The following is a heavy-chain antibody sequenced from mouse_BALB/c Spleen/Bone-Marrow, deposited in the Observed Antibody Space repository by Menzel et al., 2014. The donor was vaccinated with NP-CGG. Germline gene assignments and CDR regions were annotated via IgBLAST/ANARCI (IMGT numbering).Heavy chain of an antibody. CDR2: IDPSDSYT. CDR3: ARGLYGNSGY. J-gene: IGHJ2*01. D-gene: IGHD2-1*01. Sequence: QVQLQQSGAELVKPGASVKLSCKASGYTFTSYWMHWVKQRPGQGLEWIGEIDPSDSYTNYNQKFGGKATLTVDKSSSTAYMQLSSLTSEDSAVYYCARGLYGNSGYWGQGTTLTVSS. V-gene: IGHV1-69*02. CDR1: GYTFTSYW.